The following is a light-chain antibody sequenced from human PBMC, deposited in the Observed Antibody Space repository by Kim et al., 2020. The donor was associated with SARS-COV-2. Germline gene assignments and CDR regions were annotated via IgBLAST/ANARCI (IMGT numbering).Light chain of an antibody. CDR3: SSYTSSSTLV. CDR1: SSNVGCYKS. J-gene: IGLJ3*02. V-gene: IGLV2-14*03. Sequence: IANACGGTSSNVGCYKSVARNQQHPGKDPKLMINDVRKRPSGVSNPFSGSRAGNTTSLTISELQAEDEADYYCSSYTSSSTLVFGGGTQLTVL. CDR2: DVR.